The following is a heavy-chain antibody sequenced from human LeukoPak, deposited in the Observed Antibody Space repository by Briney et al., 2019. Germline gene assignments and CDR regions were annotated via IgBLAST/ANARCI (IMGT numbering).Heavy chain of an antibody. CDR1: GFTFSSYW. D-gene: IGHD6-19*01. CDR2: IKQDGSEK. J-gene: IGHJ3*02. Sequence: GGSLRLSCAASGFTFSSYWMSWVRQAPGKGLEWVANIKQDGSEKYYVDSVKGRFTISRDNAKNSLYLQMNSLRAEDTAVYYCATTSLGIAVAGGEAADAFDIWGQGTMVTVSS. CDR3: ATTSLGIAVAGGEAADAFDI. V-gene: IGHV3-7*01.